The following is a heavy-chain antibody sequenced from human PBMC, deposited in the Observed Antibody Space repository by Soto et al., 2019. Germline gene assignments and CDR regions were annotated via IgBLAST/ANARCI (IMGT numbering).Heavy chain of an antibody. CDR1: GGSISSGDYY. V-gene: IGHV4-30-4*01. D-gene: IGHD6-6*01. Sequence: ASETLSPTCTVSGGSISSGDYYWSWIRQPPGKGLEWIGYIYYSGSTYYNPSLKSRVTISVDTSKNQFSLKLSSVTAADTAVYYCARKYSSSSYWFDPWGQGTLVTVSS. CDR3: ARKYSSSSYWFDP. J-gene: IGHJ5*02. CDR2: IYYSGST.